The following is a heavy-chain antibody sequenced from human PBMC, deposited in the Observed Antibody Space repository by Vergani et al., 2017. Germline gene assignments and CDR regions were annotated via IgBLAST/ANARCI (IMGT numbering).Heavy chain of an antibody. CDR3: ARHADYSSSWYGNWFDP. D-gene: IGHD6-13*01. CDR2: IYYSGST. Sequence: QVQLRESGPGLVKPSETLSLTCTVSGGSISSSSYYWGWIRQPPGKGLEWIGSIYYSGSTYYNPSLKSRVTISVDTSKNQFSLKLSSVTAADTAVYYCARHADYSSSWYGNWFDPWGQGTLVTVSS. J-gene: IGHJ5*02. CDR1: GGSISSSSYY. V-gene: IGHV4-39*01.